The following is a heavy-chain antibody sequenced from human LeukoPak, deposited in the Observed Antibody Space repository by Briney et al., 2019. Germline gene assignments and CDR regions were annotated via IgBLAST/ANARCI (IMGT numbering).Heavy chain of an antibody. V-gene: IGHV3-30*03. CDR2: ISYDGSNK. CDR3: ATGVVVPAARDY. Sequence: GGSLRLSCAASGFTFSSYGMHWVRQAPGKGLEWVAVISYDGSNKYYADSVKGRFTISRDNSKNTLYLQMNSLRAEDTAVYYCATGVVVPAARDYWGQGTLVTVSS. CDR1: GFTFSSYG. J-gene: IGHJ4*02. D-gene: IGHD2-2*01.